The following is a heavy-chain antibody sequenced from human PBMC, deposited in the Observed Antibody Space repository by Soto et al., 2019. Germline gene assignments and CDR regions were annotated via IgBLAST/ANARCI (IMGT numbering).Heavy chain of an antibody. V-gene: IGHV4-4*02. CDR3: ARTDYYDSSGFRHDY. J-gene: IGHJ4*02. Sequence: SETLSLTCAVSGGSISSSNWWSWVRQPPGKGLEWIGEIYHSGSTNYNPSLKSRVTISVDKSKNQFSLKLSSVTAADTAVYYCARTDYYDSSGFRHDYWGQGTLVTVSS. D-gene: IGHD3-22*01. CDR2: IYHSGST. CDR1: GGSISSSNW.